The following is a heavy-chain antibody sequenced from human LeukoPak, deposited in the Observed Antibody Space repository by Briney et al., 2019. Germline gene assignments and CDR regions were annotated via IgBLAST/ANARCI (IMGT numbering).Heavy chain of an antibody. J-gene: IGHJ6*02. CDR1: GFTFSSYG. V-gene: IGHV3-30*18. CDR2: ISYDGSNK. Sequence: GGSLRLSCAVSGFTFSSYGMHWVRQAPGKGLEWVAVISYDGSNKYYADSVKGRFTISRDNSKNTLYLQMNSLRAEDTAVYYCAKDADYDILTGYYLDYYYYGMDVWGQGTTVTVSS. CDR3: AKDADYDILTGYYLDYYYYGMDV. D-gene: IGHD3-9*01.